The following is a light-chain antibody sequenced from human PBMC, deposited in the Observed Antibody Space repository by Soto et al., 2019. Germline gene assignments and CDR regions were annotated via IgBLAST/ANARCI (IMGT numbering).Light chain of an antibody. V-gene: IGKV1-5*03. CDR3: QQYNSYSSWT. J-gene: IGKJ1*01. CDR2: KAS. CDR1: QSISSW. Sequence: DIQLTQSPSFLSASVGHRVTITCRVSQSISSWLAWYQQRPGKATKLLVYKASSLESGVPSRFSGSGSGTEFTLTISSLQPDDFATYYCQQYNSYSSWTFGQGTKVDIK.